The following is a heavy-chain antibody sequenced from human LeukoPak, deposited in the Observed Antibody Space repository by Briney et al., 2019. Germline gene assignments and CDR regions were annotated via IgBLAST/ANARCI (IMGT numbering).Heavy chain of an antibody. CDR1: GGSISSSNW. CDR3: ARRRYCSGGSCSKPDY. Sequence: SETLSLTCAVSGGSISSSNWWSWVRQPPGKGLEWIGEIYHSGSTNYNPSLKSRVTISVDTSKNQFSLKLSSVTAADTAVYYCARRRYCSGGSCSKPDYWGQGTLVTVSS. V-gene: IGHV4-4*02. CDR2: IYHSGST. D-gene: IGHD2-15*01. J-gene: IGHJ4*02.